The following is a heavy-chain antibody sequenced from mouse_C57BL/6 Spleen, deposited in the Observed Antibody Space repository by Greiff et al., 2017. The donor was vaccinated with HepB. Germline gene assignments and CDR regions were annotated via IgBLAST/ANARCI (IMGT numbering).Heavy chain of an antibody. CDR2: IYPRDGST. CDR1: GYTFTDHT. J-gene: IGHJ3*01. Sequence: VQLQQSDAELVKPGASVKISCKVSGYTFTDHTIHWMKQRPEQGLEWIGYIYPRDGSTKYNEKFKGKATLTADKSSSTAYMQLNSLTSEDAAVYCCASGGAYYDYDGGVYWGQGTLVTVSA. D-gene: IGHD2-4*01. V-gene: IGHV1-78*01. CDR3: ASGGAYYDYDGGVY.